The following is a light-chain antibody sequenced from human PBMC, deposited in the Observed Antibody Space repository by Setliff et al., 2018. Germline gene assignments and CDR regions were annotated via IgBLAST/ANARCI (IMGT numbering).Light chain of an antibody. Sequence: QSALTQPPSVSGSPGQSVTTSCTGTYSDIGGHDRVSWYQQPPGAAPKLIIYEVFHRPSGVPVRFSGSKSGATASLTISGLQAEDEADYYCISYAGSNNYVFGTGTKVTVL. J-gene: IGLJ1*01. CDR2: EVF. CDR1: YSDIGGHDR. CDR3: ISYAGSNNYV. V-gene: IGLV2-18*02.